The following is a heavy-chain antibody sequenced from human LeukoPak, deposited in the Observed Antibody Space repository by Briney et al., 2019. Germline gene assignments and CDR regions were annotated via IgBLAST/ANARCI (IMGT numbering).Heavy chain of an antibody. D-gene: IGHD7-27*01. CDR1: GGSFSGYY. CDR3: ARDLAWGAFDY. CDR2: ISGGGGSI. V-gene: IGHV3-23*01. Sequence: PSETLSLTCAVYGGSFSGYYWVWLRQAPGKGLEWGSGISGGGGSIYYADSVKGRFTISRDNSKNTLYLQMNSLRAEDTTVYYCARDLAWGAFDYWCQGTLVTVSS. J-gene: IGHJ4*02.